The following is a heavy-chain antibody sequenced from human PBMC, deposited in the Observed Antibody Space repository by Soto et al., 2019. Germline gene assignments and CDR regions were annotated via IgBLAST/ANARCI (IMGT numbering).Heavy chain of an antibody. D-gene: IGHD6-13*01. J-gene: IGHJ4*02. Sequence: SETLSLACTVSGGSISSSSYYWGWIRQPPGKGLEWIGSIYYSGSTYYNPSLKSRVTISVDTSKNQFSLKLSSVTAADTAVYYCARPSSSWYGFDYWGQGTLVTVSS. CDR1: GGSISSSSYY. CDR2: IYYSGST. V-gene: IGHV4-39*01. CDR3: ARPSSSWYGFDY.